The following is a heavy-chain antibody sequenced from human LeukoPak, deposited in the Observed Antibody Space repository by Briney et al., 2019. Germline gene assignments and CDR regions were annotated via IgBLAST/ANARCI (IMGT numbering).Heavy chain of an antibody. CDR3: ARQTIFGVVGHFYYYYGMDV. J-gene: IGHJ6*02. Sequence: GGSPRLSCVASTFTLRSYAMSWVRQAPGKGLEWVSAISGSGGSTYYADSVKGRFTISRDNSKNTLYLQMNSLRAEDTAVYYCARQTIFGVVGHFYYYYGMDVWGQGTTVTVSS. CDR2: ISGSGGST. V-gene: IGHV3-23*01. D-gene: IGHD3-3*01. CDR1: TFTLRSYA.